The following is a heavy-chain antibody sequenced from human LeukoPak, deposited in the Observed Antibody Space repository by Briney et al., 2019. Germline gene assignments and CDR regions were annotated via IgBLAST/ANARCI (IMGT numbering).Heavy chain of an antibody. Sequence: PSETLSLTCSISGGSISTSSYSWGWIRQPPGKGLEWIGNISYTGNTHYNPSLKSRVTLSVDPSKNQFSLKLSSVPAADTAVYYCARDPTRPRIAAAADDDAFDIWGQGTMVTVSS. V-gene: IGHV4-39*02. D-gene: IGHD6-13*01. CDR3: ARDPTRPRIAAAADDDAFDI. J-gene: IGHJ3*02. CDR2: ISYTGNT. CDR1: GGSISTSSYS.